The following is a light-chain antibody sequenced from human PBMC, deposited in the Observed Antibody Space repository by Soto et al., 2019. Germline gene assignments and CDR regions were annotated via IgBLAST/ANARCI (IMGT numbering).Light chain of an antibody. CDR3: QQRSNWPPMWT. CDR1: QSVSSY. V-gene: IGKV3-11*01. Sequence: EIVLTQSPATLSLSPGERATLSCRASQSVSSYLAWYQQKPGQAPRLLIYDASNRATGIPARFSGSGSGTEFTLTISSLEPEDFAVYYCQQRSNWPPMWTFGQGTKLEIK. J-gene: IGKJ2*02. CDR2: DAS.